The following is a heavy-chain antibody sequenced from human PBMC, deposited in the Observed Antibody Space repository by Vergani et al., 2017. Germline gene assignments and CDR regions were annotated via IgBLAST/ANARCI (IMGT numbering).Heavy chain of an antibody. J-gene: IGHJ4*02. CDR3: ATLQQLVRDY. D-gene: IGHD6-13*01. CDR2: ISGSGGST. V-gene: IGHV3-23*01. Sequence: EVQLLESGGGLVQPGGSLRLSCAASGFTFSSYAMSWVRPAPGKGLEWVSAISGSGGSTYYADSVKGRFTISRDNSKNTLYLKMNSLRAEDTAVYYCATLQQLVRDYWGQGTLVTVSS. CDR1: GFTFSSYA.